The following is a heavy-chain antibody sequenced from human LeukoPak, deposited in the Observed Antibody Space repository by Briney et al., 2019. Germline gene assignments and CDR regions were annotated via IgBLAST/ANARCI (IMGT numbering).Heavy chain of an antibody. CDR1: GYTFTGYY. J-gene: IGHJ5*02. D-gene: IGHD3-22*01. CDR3: ARNNQYDCDSRFAP. V-gene: IGHV1-2*02. CDR2: INPNSGGT. Sequence: GASVKVSCKASGYTFTGYYMHWVRQAPGQGLEWMGWINPNSGGTNYAQKFQGRVTMTRGTSISTAYMELSRLRSDDTAVYYCARNNQYDCDSRFAPWGQGTLVTVSS.